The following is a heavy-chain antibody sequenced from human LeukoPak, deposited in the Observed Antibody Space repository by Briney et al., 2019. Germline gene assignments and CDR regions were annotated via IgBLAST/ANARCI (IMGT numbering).Heavy chain of an antibody. V-gene: IGHV4-59*01. CDR1: GGSISSYY. CDR2: INYSGST. CDR3: ARAGQYGSGSYYSIYYGVDV. Sequence: SETLSLTCTVSGGSISSYYWSWIRQPPGKGLEWIGYINYSGSTNYNPSLKSRVTISVDTSKNQFSLKLSSVTAADTAVYYCARAGQYGSGSYYSIYYGVDVWGKGTTVTVSS. D-gene: IGHD3-10*01. J-gene: IGHJ6*04.